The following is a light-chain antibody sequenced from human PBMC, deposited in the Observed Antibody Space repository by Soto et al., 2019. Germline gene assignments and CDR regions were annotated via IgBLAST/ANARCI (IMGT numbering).Light chain of an antibody. J-gene: IGLJ2*01. CDR3: ASYSSSETPVV. CDR1: SSDVGGYNY. CDR2: DVT. V-gene: IGLV2-14*03. Sequence: QSALTQPASVSGSPGQSITISCTGTSSDVGGYNYVSWYQQHPGKAPKLIIVDVTKRPSGISSRFSASKSGTTASLTISGLLPEDEAQYYCASYSSSETPVVFGGGTKLTVL.